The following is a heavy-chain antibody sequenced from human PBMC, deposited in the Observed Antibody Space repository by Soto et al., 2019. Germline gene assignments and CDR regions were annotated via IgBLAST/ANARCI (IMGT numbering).Heavy chain of an antibody. J-gene: IGHJ5*01. CDR3: ARWVGGSMFDNSGKYDS. Sequence: QVQLVESGGGVVQPGRSLRLTCAASGFTFSSNGMHWVRQPPGKGLEWVALIAYDGSKTYYGDSVRGRFTISRDKSENQLFLQMNSLRAEDTAVYYCARWVGGSMFDNSGKYDSWGQGTLVTVSS. V-gene: IGHV3-30*03. CDR1: GFTFSSNG. CDR2: IAYDGSKT. D-gene: IGHD3-22*01.